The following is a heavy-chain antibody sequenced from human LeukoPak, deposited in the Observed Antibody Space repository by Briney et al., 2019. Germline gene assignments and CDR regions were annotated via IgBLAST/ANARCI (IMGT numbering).Heavy chain of an antibody. Sequence: GESLKISCNGSTYTFTSHWIGWVRQMPGKGLEWMGIIFPGDSDTAYSPSFRGQVTISADQSISTAYLQWSSLKASDTAMYYCARLSRVREQWLAPSDYWGQGTLVTVSS. CDR1: TYTFTSHW. D-gene: IGHD6-19*01. V-gene: IGHV5-51*01. CDR3: ARLSRVREQWLAPSDY. CDR2: IFPGDSDT. J-gene: IGHJ4*02.